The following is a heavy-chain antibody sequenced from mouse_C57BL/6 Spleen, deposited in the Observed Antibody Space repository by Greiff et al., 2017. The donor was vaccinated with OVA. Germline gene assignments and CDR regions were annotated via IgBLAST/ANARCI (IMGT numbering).Heavy chain of an antibody. CDR3: AREGAYGNYNWYFDV. Sequence: VQLQQSGPELVKPGASVKISCKASGYSFTDYNMNWVKQSNGKSLEWIGVLNPNYGTTSYNQKFKGKATLTVAQSSSTAYMQLNSLTSEDSAVYYCAREGAYGNYNWYFDVWGTGTTVTVSS. V-gene: IGHV1-39*01. J-gene: IGHJ1*03. CDR2: LNPNYGTT. CDR1: GYSFTDYN. D-gene: IGHD2-10*02.